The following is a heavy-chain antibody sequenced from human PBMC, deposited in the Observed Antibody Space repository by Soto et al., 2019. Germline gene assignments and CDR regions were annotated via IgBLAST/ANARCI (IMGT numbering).Heavy chain of an antibody. D-gene: IGHD3-3*01. CDR2: INHTGGT. CDR3: ATRITVFGLLIPPFDP. Sequence: SETLSLTCAVYGGSVNGYYWNWIRQPPGKGLEWIGAINHTGGTHYNPSLKSRVTMSVDTSKNQFSLRLSSVTAADTAIYYCATRITVFGLLIPPFDPWGQGAQVTVSS. V-gene: IGHV4-34*01. CDR1: GGSVNGYY. J-gene: IGHJ5*02.